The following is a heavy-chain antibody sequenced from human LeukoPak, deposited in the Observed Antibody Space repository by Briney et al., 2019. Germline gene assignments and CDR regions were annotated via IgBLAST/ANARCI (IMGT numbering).Heavy chain of an antibody. J-gene: IGHJ2*01. D-gene: IGHD6-19*01. CDR3: ARGRGQWLARGTNWYFDL. Sequence: ASVKVSCKASGYTSTSYDINWVRQATGQGLEWMGWMNPNSGNTGYAQKFQGRVTMTRDTSISTAYMELSSLRSEDTAVYYCARGRGQWLARGTNWYFDLWGRGTLVTVSS. CDR2: MNPNSGNT. CDR1: GYTSTSYD. V-gene: IGHV1-8*01.